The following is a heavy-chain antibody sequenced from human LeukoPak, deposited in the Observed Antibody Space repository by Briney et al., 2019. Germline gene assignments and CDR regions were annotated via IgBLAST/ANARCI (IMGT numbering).Heavy chain of an antibody. CDR2: IGHDGSGA. CDR3: TSGMSVASTRGYFDY. CDR1: GFPFNNYW. J-gene: IGHJ4*02. Sequence: GGSLRLSCAASGFPFNNYWMHWVRQSPGKGLICVARIGHDGSGAGYADSVKGRFTISRDNAKNTLYLQMNSLRAEDTAVYYCTSGMSVASTRGYFDYWGQGTLVTVSS. V-gene: IGHV3-74*01. D-gene: IGHD6-19*01.